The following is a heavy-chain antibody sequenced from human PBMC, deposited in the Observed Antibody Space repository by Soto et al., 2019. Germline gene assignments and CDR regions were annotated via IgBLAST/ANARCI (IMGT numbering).Heavy chain of an antibody. D-gene: IGHD4-4*01. CDR2: ISSSGTTI. CDR1: GFTFRSYE. J-gene: IGHJ6*02. V-gene: IGHV3-48*03. CDR3: ARSNVTNSRGMDV. Sequence: EVQLVESGGGLVQPGGSLRLSCAASGFTFRSYEMNWVRQAPGKGLEWISYISSSGTTIYYAGSVKGRFTISRDNAKNSLYLQMNSLRDEDTALYYCARSNVTNSRGMDVWGQGTTVTVSS.